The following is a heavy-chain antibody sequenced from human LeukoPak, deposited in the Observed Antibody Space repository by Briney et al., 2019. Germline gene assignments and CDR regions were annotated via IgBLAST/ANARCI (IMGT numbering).Heavy chain of an antibody. CDR1: GFTFSSYW. CDR2: INSDGSST. V-gene: IGHV3-74*01. J-gene: IGHJ4*02. D-gene: IGHD3-10*01. Sequence: GGSLRLSCAAFGFTFSSYWMHWVRQAPGKGLVWVSRINSDGSSTSYADSVKGRFTISRDNAKNTLYLQMNSLRAEDTAVYYCARGTMVRGVPKYYFDYWGQGTLVTVSS. CDR3: ARGTMVRGVPKYYFDY.